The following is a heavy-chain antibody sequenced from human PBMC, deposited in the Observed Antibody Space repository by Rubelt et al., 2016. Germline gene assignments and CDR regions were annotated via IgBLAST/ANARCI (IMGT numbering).Heavy chain of an antibody. CDR1: GGSISSYY. V-gene: IGHV4-4*07. Sequence: QVQLQESGPGLVKPSETLSLTCTVSGGSISSYYWSWIRQPAGKGLEWIGRIYTSGSTNYNPSLKSRFTMSVDTSKNQFSLKLSSVTAADTAVYYCASVRYSSSWFLAFDIWGQGTMVTVSS. CDR2: IYTSGST. CDR3: ASVRYSSSWFLAFDI. D-gene: IGHD6-13*01. J-gene: IGHJ3*02.